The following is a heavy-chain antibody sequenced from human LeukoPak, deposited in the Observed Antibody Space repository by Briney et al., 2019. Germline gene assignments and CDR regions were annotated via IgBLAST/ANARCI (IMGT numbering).Heavy chain of an antibody. V-gene: IGHV5-51*01. Sequence: GESLKISCKGSGYSFTSYWVGWVRQMPGKGLEWMGIIYPGDSETRYSPSFQGQVTISADKSISTAYLQWSSLKASDTAMYYCARKGTTQKGPFDPWGQGTLVTVSS. CDR2: IYPGDSET. D-gene: IGHD1-1*01. J-gene: IGHJ5*02. CDR1: GYSFTSYW. CDR3: ARKGTTQKGPFDP.